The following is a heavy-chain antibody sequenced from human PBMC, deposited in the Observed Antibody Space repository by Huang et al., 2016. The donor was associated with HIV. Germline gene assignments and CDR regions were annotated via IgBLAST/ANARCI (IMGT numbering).Heavy chain of an antibody. CDR2: ISNDGTTT. Sequence: QGQLVESGGGVVRPGRSLILSCAASGFSFSNYAMQWVRQAQGKRLEWVTLISNDGTTTYYANSVKGRFTISRDNFKNTLYLQMNRLRGDDTAVYYCTREYTVAGAFDIWGQGTMVTVSS. D-gene: IGHD5-12*01. CDR3: TREYTVAGAFDI. CDR1: GFSFSNYA. V-gene: IGHV3-30-3*01. J-gene: IGHJ3*02.